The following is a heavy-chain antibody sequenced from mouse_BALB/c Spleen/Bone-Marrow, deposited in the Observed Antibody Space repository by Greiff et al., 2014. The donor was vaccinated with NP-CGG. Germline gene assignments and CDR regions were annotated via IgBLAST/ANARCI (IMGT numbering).Heavy chain of an antibody. D-gene: IGHD2-4*01. CDR1: GDSITSGY. V-gene: IGHV3-8*02. CDR2: INFSGST. Sequence: EVKLEESGPSLVKPSQTLSLTCSVTGDSITSGYWNWIRNFPANKLEYMGYINFSGSTYYNPSLESRISITRDTSKNQYYLHLNSVTTEDTATYYCASGGPTMITYYAMDYWGQGTSVTVSS. J-gene: IGHJ4*01. CDR3: ASGGPTMITYYAMDY.